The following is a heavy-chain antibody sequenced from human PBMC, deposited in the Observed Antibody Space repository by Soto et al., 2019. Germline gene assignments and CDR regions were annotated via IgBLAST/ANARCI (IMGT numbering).Heavy chain of an antibody. D-gene: IGHD3-10*01. CDR2: ISSDGKNK. J-gene: IGHJ4*02. CDR3: ARSRNSAVAASFDF. V-gene: IGHV3-30*04. Sequence: PRGSLRLSCAGSGFTFSRYAIHWVLQALGKALEWAAVISSDGKNKYYVDSVKGRFTVSRHHSQNTLYLHMNSLRREDTAVYYCARSRNSAVAASFDFWGQGT. CDR1: GFTFSRYA.